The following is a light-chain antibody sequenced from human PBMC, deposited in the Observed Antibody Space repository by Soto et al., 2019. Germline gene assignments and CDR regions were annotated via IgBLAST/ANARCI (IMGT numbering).Light chain of an antibody. Sequence: QSALTQPASVSGSPGQTVIISCTGTRSDIGGSNYVSCYQQHPGRAPKLILFDVSTRPSKIPYRFSGSKSDNTASLTISGLQADDEADYYCSSYSSSSTLVLFGGGTQLTVL. V-gene: IGLV2-14*03. CDR3: SSYSSSSTLVL. J-gene: IGLJ2*01. CDR1: RSDIGGSNY. CDR2: DVS.